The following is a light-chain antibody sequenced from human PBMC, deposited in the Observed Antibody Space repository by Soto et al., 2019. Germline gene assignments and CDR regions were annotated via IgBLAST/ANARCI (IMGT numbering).Light chain of an antibody. V-gene: IGLV2-14*03. J-gene: IGLJ3*02. CDR3: CAYTARTTLSWV. CDR1: SSDIGGYNH. Sequence: QSALTQPTSVSGSPGQSITISCTGVSSDIGGYNHVSWYQQHPGKVPRLIMYDVDNRPLGVSNRFSGSQSGNTASLTISGLQAEDEAEYYCCAYTARTTLSWVFGGGTKLTVL. CDR2: DVD.